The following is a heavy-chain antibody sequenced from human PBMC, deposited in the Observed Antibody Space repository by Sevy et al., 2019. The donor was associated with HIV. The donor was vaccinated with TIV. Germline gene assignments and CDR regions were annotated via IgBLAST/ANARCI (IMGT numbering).Heavy chain of an antibody. D-gene: IGHD7-27*01. J-gene: IGHJ2*01. CDR1: GFTFSGFG. CDR2: IIAGSGMI. CDR3: ARPSSGDWGVYGGFDL. V-gene: IGHV3-48*02. Sequence: GGSLRLSCAASGFTFSGFGMNWVRQAPGKGLEWVSVIIAGSGMIYYADSVKGRFNISRDNAKNSLYLQMNSLRDEDTAIYYCARPSSGDWGVYGGFDLWGRGTLVTVSS.